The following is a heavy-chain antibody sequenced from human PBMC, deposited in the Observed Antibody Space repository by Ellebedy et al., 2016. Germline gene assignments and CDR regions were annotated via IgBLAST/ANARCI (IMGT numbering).Heavy chain of an antibody. CDR1: GFSFSSYW. D-gene: IGHD4-11*01. CDR3: TSDGISNYRYYYYGMDV. CDR2: IKPDGSAK. V-gene: IGHV3-7*03. Sequence: GESLKISCAASGFSFSSYWMNWVRQAPGKGLEWVANIKPDGSAKYYVDSVKGRFTISRDYAKNSVYLQMNSLRVDDTAVYYCTSDGISNYRYYYYGMDVWGQGTTVTVSS. J-gene: IGHJ6*02.